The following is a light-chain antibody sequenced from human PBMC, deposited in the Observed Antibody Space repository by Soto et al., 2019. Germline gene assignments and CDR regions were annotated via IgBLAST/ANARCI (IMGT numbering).Light chain of an antibody. J-gene: IGKJ1*01. Sequence: EIVLTQSPGTLSLSPGERATLSCRASRSVSSSYLAWYQQKPGQAPRLLMYGASSRATGIPDRFSGSGSGTDFTLTISRLEPEDVAVYYCQQYGSSRWTFGQGTKVEIK. CDR3: QQYGSSRWT. CDR1: RSVSSSY. V-gene: IGKV3-20*01. CDR2: GAS.